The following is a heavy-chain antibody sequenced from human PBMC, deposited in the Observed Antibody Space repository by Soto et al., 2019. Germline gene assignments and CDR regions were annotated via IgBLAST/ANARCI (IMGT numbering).Heavy chain of an antibody. CDR3: ARGTPSPLIVRSSRGPWFDP. V-gene: IGHV4-59*08. Sequence: SETLSLTCTVSGGSISSYYWSWIRQPPGKGLEWIGYMYYGGRTNYNPSLKSRVTISVDTSKMQVSLKLSSVTAADTAVYFCARGTPSPLIVRSSRGPWFDPWGQATLVTVFS. CDR1: GGSISSYY. D-gene: IGHD2-15*01. CDR2: MYYGGRT. J-gene: IGHJ5*02.